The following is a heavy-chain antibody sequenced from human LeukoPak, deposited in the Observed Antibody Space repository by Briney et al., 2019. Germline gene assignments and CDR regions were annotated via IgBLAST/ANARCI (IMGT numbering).Heavy chain of an antibody. D-gene: IGHD4-23*01. J-gene: IGHJ4*02. V-gene: IGHV1-69*13. CDR1: GGTFSSYA. CDR2: IIPIFGTA. CDR3: ASFSTTVVTPRARSDY. Sequence: SVKVSCKASGGTFSSYAISWARQAPGQGLEWMGGIIPIFGTANYAQKFQGRVTITADESTSTAYMELSSLRSEDTAVYYCASFSTTVVTPRARSDYWGQGTLVTVSS.